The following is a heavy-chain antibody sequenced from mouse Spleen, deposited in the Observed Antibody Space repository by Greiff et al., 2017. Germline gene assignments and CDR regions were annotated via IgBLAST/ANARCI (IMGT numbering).Heavy chain of an antibody. D-gene: IGHD2-3*01. V-gene: IGHV1-15*01. Sequence: VKLQQSGAELVRPGASVTLSCKASGYTFTDYEMHWVKQTPVHGLEWIGAIDPETGGTAYNQKFKGKAILTADKSSSTAYMELRSLTSEDSAVYYCTRKGGTLIYDGYFYYFDYWGQGTTLTVSS. CDR3: TRKGGTLIYDGYFYYFDY. J-gene: IGHJ2*01. CDR2: IDPETGGT. CDR1: GYTFTDYE.